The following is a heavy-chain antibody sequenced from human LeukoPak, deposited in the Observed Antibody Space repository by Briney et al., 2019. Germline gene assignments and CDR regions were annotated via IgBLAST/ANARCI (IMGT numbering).Heavy chain of an antibody. J-gene: IGHJ4*02. V-gene: IGHV4-39*01. Sequence: PSETLSPTCTVSGGSTSSSSYYWGWIRQPPGKGLEWIGSIYYSGSTFYNPSLKSRVTISVDTSKNQFSLKLSSVTAADTAVYYCARHARARHYDSSGYCPDYWGQGTLVTVSS. CDR2: IYYSGST. CDR1: GGSTSSSSYY. D-gene: IGHD3-22*01. CDR3: ARHARARHYDSSGYCPDY.